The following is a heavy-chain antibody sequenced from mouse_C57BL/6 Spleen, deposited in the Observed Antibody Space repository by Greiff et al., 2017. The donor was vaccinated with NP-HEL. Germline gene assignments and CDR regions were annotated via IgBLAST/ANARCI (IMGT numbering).Heavy chain of an antibody. J-gene: IGHJ2*01. V-gene: IGHV5-4*01. Sequence: EVNVVESGGGLVKPGGSLKLSCAASGFTFSSYAMSWVRQTPEKRLEWVATISDGGSYTYYPDNVKGRFTISRDNAKNNLYLQMSHLKSEDTAMYYCARDHGGYYGSSFDYWGQGTTLTVSS. CDR3: ARDHGGYYGSSFDY. CDR2: ISDGGSYT. CDR1: GFTFSSYA. D-gene: IGHD1-1*01.